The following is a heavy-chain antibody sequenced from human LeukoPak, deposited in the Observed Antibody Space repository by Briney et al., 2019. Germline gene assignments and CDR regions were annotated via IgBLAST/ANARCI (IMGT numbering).Heavy chain of an antibody. V-gene: IGHV3-30*03. CDR3: ARRDYYGSGSYYIGEAKYYYYMDV. J-gene: IGHJ6*03. Sequence: GGSLRLSCAASGFTFSSYGMHWVRQAPGKGLEWVAVISYDGSNKYYADSVKGRFTISRDNSKNTLYLQMNSLRAEDTAVYYCARRDYYGSGSYYIGEAKYYYYMDVWGKGTTVTISS. D-gene: IGHD3-10*01. CDR1: GFTFSSYG. CDR2: ISYDGSNK.